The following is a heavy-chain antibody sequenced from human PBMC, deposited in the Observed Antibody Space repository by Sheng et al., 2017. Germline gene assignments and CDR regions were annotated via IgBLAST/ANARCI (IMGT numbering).Heavy chain of an antibody. D-gene: IGHD2-2*01. CDR3: TTVPQYCSSTSCYSYYYGMDV. V-gene: IGHV3-15*01. Sequence: EVQLVESGGGLVKPGGSLRLSCAASGFTFSNAWMSWVRQAPGKGLEWVGRIKSKTDGGTTDYAAPVKGRFTISRDDSKNTLYLQMNSLKTEDTAVYYCTTVPQYCSSTSCYSYYYGMDVWGQGTTVTVSS. J-gene: IGHJ6*02. CDR1: GFTFSNAW. CDR2: IKSKTDGGTT.